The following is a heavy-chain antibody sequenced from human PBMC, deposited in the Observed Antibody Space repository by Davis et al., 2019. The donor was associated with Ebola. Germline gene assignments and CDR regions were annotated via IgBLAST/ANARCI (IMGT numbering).Heavy chain of an antibody. CDR3: ARLYGTYWGH. D-gene: IGHD1-26*01. V-gene: IGHV5-51*01. CDR2: IYPGDSDT. J-gene: IGHJ4*02. CDR1: GYTFTNYW. Sequence: GESLKISCKVAGYTFTNYWIGWVRQMPGRGLEWMGIIYPGDSDTRYSPSFQGQVTISADKSISTAYLQWSSLEASDTAMYYCARLYGTYWGHWGQGTLVTVSS.